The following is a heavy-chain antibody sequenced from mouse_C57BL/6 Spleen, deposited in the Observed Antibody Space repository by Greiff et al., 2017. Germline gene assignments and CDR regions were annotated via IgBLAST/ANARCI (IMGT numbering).Heavy chain of an antibody. Sequence: QVQLKESGPELVKPGASVKLSCKASGYTFTSYDINWVKQRPGQGLEWIGWIYPRAGSTKYNEKFKGKATLTVDTSSSTAYMELHSLTSEDSAVYFCASPNWEFAYWGQGTLVTVSA. D-gene: IGHD4-1*01. J-gene: IGHJ3*01. CDR2: IYPRAGST. CDR1: GYTFTSYD. CDR3: ASPNWEFAY. V-gene: IGHV1-85*01.